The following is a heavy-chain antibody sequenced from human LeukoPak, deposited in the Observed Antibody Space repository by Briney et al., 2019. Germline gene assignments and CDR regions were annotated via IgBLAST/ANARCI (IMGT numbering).Heavy chain of an antibody. D-gene: IGHD6-19*01. CDR2: IIPIFGTA. CDR1: GGTFSSYA. V-gene: IGHV1-69*13. CDR3: ARDRYSYSSGRGFNWFDP. Sequence: SVKVSCKASGGTFSSYAISWVRQAPGQGLEWMGGIIPIFGTADYAQKFQGRVTITADESTSTAHMELSSLRSEDTAVYYCARDRYSYSSGRGFNWFDPWGQGTLVTVSS. J-gene: IGHJ5*02.